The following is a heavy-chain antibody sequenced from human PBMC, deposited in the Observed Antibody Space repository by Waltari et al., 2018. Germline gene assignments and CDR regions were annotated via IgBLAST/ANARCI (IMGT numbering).Heavy chain of an antibody. V-gene: IGHV2-5*01. J-gene: IGHJ4*02. CDR1: GFSLSTSGVG. Sequence: QITLKESGPTLVKPTQTLTLTYTFSGFSLSTSGVGVGWIRQPPGKALEWLALIYWNDDKRYSPSLKSRLTITKDTSKNQVVLTMTNMDPVDTATYYCAHSTPNYYDSSGYPILGFDYWGQGTLVIVSS. D-gene: IGHD3-22*01. CDR3: AHSTPNYYDSSGYPILGFDY. CDR2: IYWNDDK.